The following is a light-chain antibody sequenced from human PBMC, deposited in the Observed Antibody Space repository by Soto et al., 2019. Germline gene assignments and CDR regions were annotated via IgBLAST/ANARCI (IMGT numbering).Light chain of an antibody. V-gene: IGKV3-20*01. CDR3: QQYGSSHRT. Sequence: EIVLTQSPGTLSLSPGERATLSCRASQSVFNNHIGWYQQKPGQAPRRLIFGASFRATGIPDRFSGSGSGTDFTLTISRLEPEDFAVYYCQQYGSSHRTFGQGTKVDIK. CDR2: GAS. CDR1: QSVFNNH. J-gene: IGKJ1*01.